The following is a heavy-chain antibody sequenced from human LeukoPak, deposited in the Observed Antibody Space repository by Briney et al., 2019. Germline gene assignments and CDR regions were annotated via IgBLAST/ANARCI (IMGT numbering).Heavy chain of an antibody. CDR2: IRYDGSNN. V-gene: IGHV3-30*02. J-gene: IGHJ4*02. CDR3: ARDGRTYYDF. Sequence: GGSLRLSCAASGFTFSSYGLHWVRQAPGKGREWVAFIRYDGSNNYYADSVKGRFTISRDNSKNTVYLKMNSLRAEDTVVYYCARDGRTYYDFWGQGTLVTVSS. D-gene: IGHD3-3*01. CDR1: GFTFSSYG.